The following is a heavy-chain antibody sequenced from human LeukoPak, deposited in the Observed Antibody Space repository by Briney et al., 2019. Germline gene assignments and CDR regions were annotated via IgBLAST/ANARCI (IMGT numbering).Heavy chain of an antibody. CDR2: IKQDGSEK. Sequence: QSGGSLGLSCAVSGFSVSGYWMTWVRQAPGKGLEWVANIKQDGSEKNYVDSVKGRFTISRDNAENSLFLQMNSLRVEDTAVYYCAREWQGGIAAAGTRIEGDYWGQGTLVAVSS. CDR1: GFSVSGYW. J-gene: IGHJ4*02. V-gene: IGHV3-7*01. D-gene: IGHD6-13*01. CDR3: AREWQGGIAAAGTRIEGDY.